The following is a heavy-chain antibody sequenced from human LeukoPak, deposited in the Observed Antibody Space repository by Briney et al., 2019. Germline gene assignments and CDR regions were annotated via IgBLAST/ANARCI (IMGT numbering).Heavy chain of an antibody. CDR3: ARDHLEGFTYYQYMDV. V-gene: IGHV3-11*04. D-gene: IGHD1-1*01. J-gene: IGHJ6*03. CDR2: ISPSGTDI. CDR1: GFTFTDTY. Sequence: PGGSLRLSCAVSGFTFTDTYMTWIRQAPGKGLESLSYISPSGTDISYADSVKGRFTISRDNARNSLYLQMDSLRAEDTAVYYCARDHLEGFTYYQYMDVWGTGTTVTVSS.